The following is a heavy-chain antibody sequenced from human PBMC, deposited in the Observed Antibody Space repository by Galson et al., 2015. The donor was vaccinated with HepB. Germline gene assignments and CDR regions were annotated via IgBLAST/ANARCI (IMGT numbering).Heavy chain of an antibody. D-gene: IGHD5-18*01. V-gene: IGHV3-21*01. CDR2: ISSSSYI. Sequence: SLRLSCAASGFTFSSYSMNWVRQAPGKGLEWVSSISSSSYIYYADSVKGRFTISRDNAKNSLYLQMNSLRAEDTAVYYCARDRGGYSYGRTSHPLDYWGQGTLVTVSS. J-gene: IGHJ4*02. CDR1: GFTFSSYS. CDR3: ARDRGGYSYGRTSHPLDY.